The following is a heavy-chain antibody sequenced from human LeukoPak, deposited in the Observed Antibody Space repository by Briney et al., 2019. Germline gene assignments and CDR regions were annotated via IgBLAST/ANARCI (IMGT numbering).Heavy chain of an antibody. Sequence: GGSLRLSCAASGFTFSSYSMNWVRQAPGKGLEWVSSISSSSSYIYYADSVKGRFTISRDNSKNTLYLQMNSLRAEDTAVYYCASRYSSSWLPSGYWGQGTLVTVSS. J-gene: IGHJ4*02. CDR3: ASRYSSSWLPSGY. D-gene: IGHD6-13*01. CDR2: ISSSSSYI. CDR1: GFTFSSYS. V-gene: IGHV3-21*01.